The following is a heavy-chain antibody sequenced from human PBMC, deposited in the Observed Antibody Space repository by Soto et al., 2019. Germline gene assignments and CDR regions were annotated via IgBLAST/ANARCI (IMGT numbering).Heavy chain of an antibody. CDR1: GGTFSNSA. D-gene: IGHD3-3*02. CDR3: ARDKERTQLGGKSYYILDV. J-gene: IGHJ6*02. V-gene: IGHV1-69*12. Sequence: QVQLEQSGAEVKQPGSSVRVSCKASGGTFSNSAISWVRQAPGQGLEWMGGIMPIFRTPDYAQKFQGRVTTRATEYTSTAYMELNGLRSDDTAVYYCARDKERTQLGGKSYYILDVWGQGTTVTVSS. CDR2: IMPIFRTP.